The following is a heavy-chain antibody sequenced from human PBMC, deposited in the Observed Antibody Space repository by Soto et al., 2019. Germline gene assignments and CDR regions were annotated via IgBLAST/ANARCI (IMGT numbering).Heavy chain of an antibody. CDR1: GYTFTSYG. V-gene: IGHV1-18*01. CDR2: ISAYNGNT. J-gene: IGHJ4*02. Sequence: QVQLVQSGAEVKKPGASVKVSYKASGYTFTSYGISWVRQAPGQGLEWMGWISAYNGNTNYAQKLQGRVTMTTDTSTSTAYMELRSLRSDDTAVYYCARDREAYIWGSPLWDWGQGTLVTVSS. D-gene: IGHD3-16*01. CDR3: ARDREAYIWGSPLWD.